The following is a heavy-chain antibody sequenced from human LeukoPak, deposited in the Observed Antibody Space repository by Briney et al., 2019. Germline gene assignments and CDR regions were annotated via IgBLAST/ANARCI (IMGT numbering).Heavy chain of an antibody. CDR3: ARGRTVNYYYGMDV. D-gene: IGHD4-17*01. Sequence: SETLSLTCTVSGGSISSYYWSWVRQPPGKGLEWIGYIYYSGSTKYNPSLKSRVTISVDTSKNQFSLKLSPVTAEATAVYYCARGRTVNYYYGMDVWGKRRTVTVS. CDR2: IYYSGST. CDR1: GGSISSYY. V-gene: IGHV4-59*01. J-gene: IGHJ6*04.